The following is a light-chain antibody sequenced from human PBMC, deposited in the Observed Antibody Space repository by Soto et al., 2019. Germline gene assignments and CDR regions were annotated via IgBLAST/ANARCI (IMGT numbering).Light chain of an antibody. V-gene: IGKV3-15*01. CDR1: QTITSN. Sequence: EVVMTQSPATLSVSPGNTVTLSCRANQTITSNLAWYQQKPGQAPRLLIYGASTRATGIPVRFSGSGSGTEFTLNISSLQSEDFAVYYCHHYNNWIASFGGGTKVDIK. J-gene: IGKJ4*01. CDR2: GAS. CDR3: HHYNNWIAS.